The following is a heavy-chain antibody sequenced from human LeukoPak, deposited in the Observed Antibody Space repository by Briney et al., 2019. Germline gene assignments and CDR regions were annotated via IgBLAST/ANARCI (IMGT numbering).Heavy chain of an antibody. D-gene: IGHD7-27*01. CDR2: VYSSGST. V-gene: IGHV4-59*01. J-gene: IGHJ4*02. Sequence: PSETLSHTRAVPGGSPCSYIRCCIREPPEGGLGWIGYVYSSGSTNYNPALKTRVTISVDTSNYQFTLRLSSVTAAVTAVYYWAGTGLFFDYWSQGTLVTVSS. CDR3: AGTGLFFDY. CDR1: GGSPCSYI.